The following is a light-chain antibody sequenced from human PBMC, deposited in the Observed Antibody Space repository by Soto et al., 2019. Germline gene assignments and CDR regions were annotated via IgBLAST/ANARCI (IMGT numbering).Light chain of an antibody. CDR2: GAS. V-gene: IGKV3-20*01. CDR1: QGVRNNY. Sequence: EIVLSQSPDPLSLSPGERATPSGRASQGVRNNYLAWYQQKAGQAPRLLIFGASCRATGISDRFSGSGSGTDFTLTISRLEPDVFAVYHCQPYSIPATFGQGTRLEI. J-gene: IGKJ5*01. CDR3: QPYSIPAT.